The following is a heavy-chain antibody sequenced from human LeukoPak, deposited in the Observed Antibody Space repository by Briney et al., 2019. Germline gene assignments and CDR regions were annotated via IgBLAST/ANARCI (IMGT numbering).Heavy chain of an antibody. CDR2: ISSSSSFI. CDR3: ARDPPLGSCSTISCPHLDY. V-gene: IGHV3-21*01. D-gene: IGHD2-2*01. CDR1: GFTFSRYS. J-gene: IGHJ4*02. Sequence: PGGSLRLSCAASGFTFSRYSMNWVRQAPGKGLEWVSSISSSSSFIYYADSVKGRFTISRDKAKNSLYLQMNGLRAEDTAVYYCARDPPLGSCSTISCPHLDYWGQGTLVTVSS.